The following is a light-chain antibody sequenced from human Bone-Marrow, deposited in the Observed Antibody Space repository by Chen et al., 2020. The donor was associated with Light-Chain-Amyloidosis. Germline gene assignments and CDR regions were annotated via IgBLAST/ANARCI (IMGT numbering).Light chain of an antibody. CDR2: RDT. V-gene: IGLV3-25*03. CDR1: ALPTKY. J-gene: IGLJ2*01. Sequence: SYELTQPPPVSVSPGPTARITCPGDALPTKYAYWYQQKTGQAPVLVIHRDTERPSGISERFSGSSSGTTATLNIRGVQAEDEADYHCQSADSSGTYEVIFGGGTKLTVL. CDR3: QSADSSGTYEVI.